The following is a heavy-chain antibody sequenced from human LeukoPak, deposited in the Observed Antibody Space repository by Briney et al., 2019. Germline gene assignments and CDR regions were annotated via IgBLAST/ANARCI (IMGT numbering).Heavy chain of an antibody. Sequence: SETLSLTCAVYGGSFSGYYWSWIRQPPGKGLEWIGEINHSGSTNYNPSLKSRVTISVDTSKNQFSLKLSSVTAADTAVYYCARGHYGSGSYLSPRNWFDPWGQGTLVTVSS. J-gene: IGHJ5*02. V-gene: IGHV4-34*01. CDR1: GGSFSGYY. CDR3: ARGHYGSGSYLSPRNWFDP. D-gene: IGHD3-10*01. CDR2: INHSGST.